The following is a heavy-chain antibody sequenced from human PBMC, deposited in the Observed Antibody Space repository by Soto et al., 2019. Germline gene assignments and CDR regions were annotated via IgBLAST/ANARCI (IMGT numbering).Heavy chain of an antibody. CDR1: GFTFNELW. Sequence: GGSLRLSCAASGFTFNELWMSWVRQTPGKGLKWVATIKEDGSEKYYVDSVKGRFTISRDNAGNSLYLQMNSLRAEDTAVYYCARGRSGYYFDYWGQGTLVTVSS. V-gene: IGHV3-7*05. D-gene: IGHD3-3*01. J-gene: IGHJ4*02. CDR2: IKEDGSEK. CDR3: ARGRSGYYFDY.